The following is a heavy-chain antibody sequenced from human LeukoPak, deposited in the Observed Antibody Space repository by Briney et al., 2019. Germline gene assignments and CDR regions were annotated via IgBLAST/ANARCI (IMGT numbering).Heavy chain of an antibody. CDR2: INHSGST. D-gene: IGHD2-15*01. V-gene: IGHV4-34*01. CDR1: AGSFSGYY. J-gene: IGHJ4*02. CDR3: AILAVQFAFDC. Sequence: PSETLSLTQAVCAGSFSGYYGSCIRQPPGKGLEWIGEINHSGSTSYNPSLKSRVTISVDTSKNQFSLKLSSVTAADTAVYYCAILAVQFAFDCWGQGTMVTVSS.